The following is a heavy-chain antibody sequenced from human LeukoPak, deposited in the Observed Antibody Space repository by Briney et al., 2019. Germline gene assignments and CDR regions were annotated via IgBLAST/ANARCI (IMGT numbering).Heavy chain of an antibody. CDR1: GYTFTSYA. CDR3: ARAPPPKTYYYGSGSYYNNFDY. J-gene: IGHJ4*02. V-gene: IGHV1-3*01. Sequence: ASVKVSCKASGYTFTSYAMHWVRQAPGQRLEWMGWINAGNGNTKYSQKFQGRVTITRDTSASTAYMELSSLRSEDMAVYYCARAPPPKTYYYGSGSYYNNFDYWGQGTLVTVSS. CDR2: INAGNGNT. D-gene: IGHD3-10*01.